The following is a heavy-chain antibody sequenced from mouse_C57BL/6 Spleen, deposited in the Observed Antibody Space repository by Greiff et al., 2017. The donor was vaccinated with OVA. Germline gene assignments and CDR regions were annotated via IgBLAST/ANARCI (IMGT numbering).Heavy chain of an antibody. CDR3: ARGSNYVGDWYFDV. Sequence: QVQLKESGPELVKPGASVKLSCKASGYTFTSYDINWVKQRPGQGLEWIGWIYPRDGSTKYNEKFKGKAALTVDTSSSTAYMELHSLTSEDSAVYFCARGSNYVGDWYFDVWGTGTTVTVSS. CDR1: GYTFTSYD. V-gene: IGHV1-85*01. CDR2: IYPRDGST. J-gene: IGHJ1*03. D-gene: IGHD2-5*01.